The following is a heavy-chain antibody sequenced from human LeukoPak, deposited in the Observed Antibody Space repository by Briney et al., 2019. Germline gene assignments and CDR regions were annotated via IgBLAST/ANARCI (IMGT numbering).Heavy chain of an antibody. CDR1: GYTFTSYG. J-gene: IGHJ4*02. V-gene: IGHV1-18*01. CDR3: ARDMWGFGELFRPVGN. Sequence: ASVKVSCKASGYTFTSYGISWVRQAPAQGLEWMGWISAYNGNTNYAQKLQGRVTMTTDTSTSTAYMELRSLRSDDTAVYYRARDMWGFGELFRPVGNWGQGTLVPVSS. CDR2: ISAYNGNT. D-gene: IGHD3-10*01.